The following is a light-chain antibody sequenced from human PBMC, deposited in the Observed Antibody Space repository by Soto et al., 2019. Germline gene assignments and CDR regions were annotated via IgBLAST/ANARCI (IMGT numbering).Light chain of an antibody. CDR1: QGISNG. V-gene: IGKV1-27*01. CDR2: AAS. CDR3: QKHNSAPHT. Sequence: DIQMTQSPSSLSASVGDRVTITCRASQGISNGLAWYQQKPGKVPKLLIYAASTLQPGVPSRFSGSGSGTDFTLTISSLQPEDVATYYCQKHNSAPHTFGQGTRLEMK. J-gene: IGKJ5*01.